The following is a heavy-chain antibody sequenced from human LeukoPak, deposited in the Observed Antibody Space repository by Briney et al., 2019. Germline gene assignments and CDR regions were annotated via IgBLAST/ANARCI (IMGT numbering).Heavy chain of an antibody. CDR2: IKQDGSEK. J-gene: IGHJ4*02. Sequence: RESLRLSCGACGFTLSRYWMRWVRQAPGKGVEWVANIKQDGSEKYYVDSVKGRFTISRDNAKSSLYLQMNSLRAEDTAVYYCARAGSGYDSIREAFDYWGQGTLVTVSS. V-gene: IGHV3-7*01. CDR3: ARAGSGYDSIREAFDY. CDR1: GFTLSRYW. D-gene: IGHD5-12*01.